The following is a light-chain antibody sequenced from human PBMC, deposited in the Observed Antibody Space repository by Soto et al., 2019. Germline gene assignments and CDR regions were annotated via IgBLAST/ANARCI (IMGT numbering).Light chain of an antibody. CDR3: QQYDDIHLT. Sequence: DIQMTQSPSSLSASVGDRVTITCQASQDISNYLNWYQQKPGKAPTLLIYDASNLETGVPSRFSGSGSGTDFTFTISSLQPEDIETYYCQQYDDIHLTFGGGTKVEIK. CDR2: DAS. J-gene: IGKJ4*01. CDR1: QDISNY. V-gene: IGKV1-33*01.